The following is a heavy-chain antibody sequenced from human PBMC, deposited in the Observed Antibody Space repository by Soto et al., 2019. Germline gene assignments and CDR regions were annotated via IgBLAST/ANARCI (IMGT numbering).Heavy chain of an antibody. CDR1: GFTFSSYV. Sequence: QVPLVESGGGVVQPGRSLRLSCAASGFTFSSYVMHWVRQAPGKGLEWVTAISYDGSDKYYADSVKGRFTISRDNSKNTVYLQMNSLRPEDTAIYYCAREDVAYTYGLWGQGTLVTVSS. CDR2: ISYDGSDK. D-gene: IGHD5-18*01. J-gene: IGHJ4*02. V-gene: IGHV3-30-3*01. CDR3: AREDVAYTYGL.